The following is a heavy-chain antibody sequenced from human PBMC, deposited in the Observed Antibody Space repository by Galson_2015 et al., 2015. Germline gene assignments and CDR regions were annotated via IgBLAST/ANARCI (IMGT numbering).Heavy chain of an antibody. D-gene: IGHD3-10*01. V-gene: IGHV3-21*01. Sequence: SLRLSCAASGFTFSSYSMNWVRPAPGKGLEWVSSISSSSSYIYYADSVKGRFTISRDNAKNSLYLQMNSLRAEDTAVYYCATRAPDYYGSGSYRRAIDIWGQGTMVTVSS. CDR1: GFTFSSYS. CDR3: ATRAPDYYGSGSYRRAIDI. J-gene: IGHJ3*02. CDR2: ISSSSSYI.